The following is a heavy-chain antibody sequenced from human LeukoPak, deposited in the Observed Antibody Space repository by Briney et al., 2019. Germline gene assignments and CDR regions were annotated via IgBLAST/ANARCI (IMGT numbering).Heavy chain of an antibody. J-gene: IGHJ4*02. CDR2: INPSDGST. V-gene: IGHV1-46*01. CDR3: ASTSVPSYLVGLDY. Sequence: ASVKVSCKASGYTFINYYTHWVRQAPGQGLEWMGVINPSDGSTSYAQKFQGRATMTRDTSTTTVYMELSSLRSEDTAAYYCASTSVPSYLVGLDYWGQGTLVTVSS. D-gene: IGHD1-26*01. CDR1: GYTFINYY.